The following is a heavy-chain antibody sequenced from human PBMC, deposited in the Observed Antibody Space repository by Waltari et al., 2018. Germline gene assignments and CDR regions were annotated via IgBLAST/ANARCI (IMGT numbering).Heavy chain of an antibody. D-gene: IGHD3-3*01. J-gene: IGHJ4*02. V-gene: IGHV3-30*18. CDR1: GFTFRSYG. CDR3: AKAFRSEAEFDY. CDR2: ISFDGRDK. Sequence: QVQLVESGGGVFQPGRSLRLSCAASGFTFRSYGMHWVRQAPGKGLEWVAVISFDGRDKKYADSVKGRCTISRDNSDNTLYVQLDSLRPEDTAMYFCAKAFRSEAEFDYWGQGTPVTVSS.